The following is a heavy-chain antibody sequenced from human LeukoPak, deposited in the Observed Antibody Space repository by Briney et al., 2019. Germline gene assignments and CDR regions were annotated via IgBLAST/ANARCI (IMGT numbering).Heavy chain of an antibody. D-gene: IGHD2-2*01. CDR1: GGSFSGYY. CDR3: ARTCSSTSCQGAFDI. J-gene: IGHJ3*02. V-gene: IGHV4-34*01. Sequence: SETLSLTCAVYGGSFSGYYWSWIRQPPGKGLEWIGEINHSGSTNYNPSLKSRVTISVDTSKNQFSLKLSSVTAADTAVYYCARTCSSTSCQGAFDIWGQGTMVTVSS. CDR2: INHSGST.